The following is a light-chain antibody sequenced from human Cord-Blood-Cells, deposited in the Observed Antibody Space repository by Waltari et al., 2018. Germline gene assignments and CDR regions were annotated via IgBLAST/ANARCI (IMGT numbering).Light chain of an antibody. CDR2: AAS. V-gene: IGKV1-39*01. CDR1: QSISSY. CDR3: QQSYSTPFT. J-gene: IGKJ3*01. Sequence: PMTQSPSSLSAPLADRLTITCRASQSISSYLNWYQQKPGKAPKLLIYAASSLQSGVPSRFSGSGSGTDFTLTISSLQPEDSATYYCQQSYSTPFTFGPGTKVDIK.